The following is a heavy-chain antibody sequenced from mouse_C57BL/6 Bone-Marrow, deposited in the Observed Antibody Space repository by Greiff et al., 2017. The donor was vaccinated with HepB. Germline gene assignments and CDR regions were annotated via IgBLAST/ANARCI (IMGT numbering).Heavy chain of an antibody. J-gene: IGHJ1*03. CDR2: IDPSDSYT. CDR3: ARGYYGSSYWYFDV. V-gene: IGHV1-50*01. CDR1: GYTFTSYW. D-gene: IGHD1-1*01. Sequence: QVQLQQPGAELVKPGASVKLSCKASGYTFTSYWMQWVKQRPGQGLEWIGEIDPSDSYTNYNQKFKGKATLTVATSSSTAYMQISSLTSEDSAVYYCARGYYGSSYWYFDVWGTGTTVTVSS.